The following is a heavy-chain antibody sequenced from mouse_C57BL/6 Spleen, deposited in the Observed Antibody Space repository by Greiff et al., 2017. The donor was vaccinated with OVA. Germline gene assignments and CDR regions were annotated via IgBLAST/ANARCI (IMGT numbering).Heavy chain of an antibody. D-gene: IGHD2-4*01. J-gene: IGHJ3*01. CDR1: GYTFTSYW. CDR2: IDPSDSET. CDR3: ARYDYDAVLFAY. V-gene: IGHV1-52*01. Sequence: QVQLQQSGAELVRPGSSVKLSCKASGYTFTSYWMHWVKQRPIQGLEWIGNIDPSDSETHYNQKFKDKATLTVDKSSSTAYMQLSSLTSEDSAVYYCARYDYDAVLFAYWGQGTLVTVSA.